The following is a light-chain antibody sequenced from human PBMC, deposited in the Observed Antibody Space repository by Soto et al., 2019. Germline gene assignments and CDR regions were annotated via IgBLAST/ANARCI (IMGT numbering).Light chain of an antibody. CDR1: QSVSSSY. Sequence: EIVLTQSPGTLSLSPGERATLSCRASQSVSSSYLAWYQQKPGQAPRLLIYGASSRATGIPDRFSGSGSGTDFTLTISRLEPEDFAVYYCQFEATFGGGTKVEIK. J-gene: IGKJ4*01. CDR3: QFEAT. CDR2: GAS. V-gene: IGKV3-20*01.